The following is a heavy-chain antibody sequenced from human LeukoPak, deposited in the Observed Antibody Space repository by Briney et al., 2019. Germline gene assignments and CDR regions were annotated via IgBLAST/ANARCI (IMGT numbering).Heavy chain of an antibody. J-gene: IGHJ4*02. V-gene: IGHV4-34*01. CDR3: ARKRYCSSTSCARGRGTHFDY. CDR2: INHSGST. Sequence: SETLSLTCAVYGGSFSGYYWSWIRQPPGKGLEWIGEINHSGSTNYNPSLKSRVTISVDTSKNQFSLKLSSVTAADTAVYYCARKRYCSSTSCARGRGTHFDYWGQGTLVTVSS. D-gene: IGHD2-2*01. CDR1: GGSFSGYY.